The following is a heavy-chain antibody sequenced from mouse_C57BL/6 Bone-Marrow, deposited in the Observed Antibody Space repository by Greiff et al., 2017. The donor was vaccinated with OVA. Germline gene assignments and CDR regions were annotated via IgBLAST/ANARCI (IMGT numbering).Heavy chain of an antibody. CDR1: GYAFTNYL. CDR2: INPGSGGT. Sequence: QVQLQQSGAELVRPGTSVKVSCKASGYAFTNYLIEWVKQRPGQGLEWIGVINPGSGGTNYNEKFKGKATLTADKSSSTAYMQLSSLTSEDSAVYFCARRSSRGWYFDVWGTGTTVTVSS. CDR3: ARRSSRGWYFDV. J-gene: IGHJ1*03. D-gene: IGHD1-1*01. V-gene: IGHV1-54*01.